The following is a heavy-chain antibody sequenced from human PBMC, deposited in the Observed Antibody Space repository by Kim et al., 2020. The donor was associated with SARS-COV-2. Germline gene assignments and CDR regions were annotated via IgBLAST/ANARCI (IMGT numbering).Heavy chain of an antibody. Sequence: SETLSLTCTVSGGSISSSSYYWGWIRQPPGKGLEWIGSIYYSGSTYYNPSLKSRVTISVDTSKNQFSLKLSSVTAADTAVYYCARRRGDTAMAGGYFDYWGQGTLVTVSS. CDR3: ARRRGDTAMAGGYFDY. J-gene: IGHJ4*02. CDR1: GGSISSSSYY. D-gene: IGHD5-18*01. V-gene: IGHV4-39*01. CDR2: IYYSGST.